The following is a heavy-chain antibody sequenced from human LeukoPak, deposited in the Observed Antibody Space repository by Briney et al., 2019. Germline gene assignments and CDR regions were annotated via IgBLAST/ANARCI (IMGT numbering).Heavy chain of an antibody. V-gene: IGHV3-48*01. J-gene: IGHJ4*02. CDR1: GFTFSDYS. CDR3: TRDQEGSDY. Sequence: GGSLRLSCAASGFTFSDYSLNWVRQAPGKGLEWVSYITSSSSAKYYADSVKGRFTISRDNAENSLYLQMNSLRAEDTAVCYCTRDQEGSDYWGQGTLVTVSS. CDR2: ITSSSSAK.